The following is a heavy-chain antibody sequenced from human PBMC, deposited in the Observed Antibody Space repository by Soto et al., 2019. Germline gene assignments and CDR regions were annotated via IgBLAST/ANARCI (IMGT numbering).Heavy chain of an antibody. CDR1: GGSLSSYY. Sequence: SETLSLTCTVSGGSLSSYYWSWIRQPPGKGLEWIGYIYYSGSTNYNPSLKSRVTISVDTSKNQFSLKLSSVTAADTAVYYCARHVYQLLSDNTWFDPWGQGTLVTVSS. CDR2: IYYSGST. D-gene: IGHD2-2*01. CDR3: ARHVYQLLSDNTWFDP. V-gene: IGHV4-59*08. J-gene: IGHJ5*02.